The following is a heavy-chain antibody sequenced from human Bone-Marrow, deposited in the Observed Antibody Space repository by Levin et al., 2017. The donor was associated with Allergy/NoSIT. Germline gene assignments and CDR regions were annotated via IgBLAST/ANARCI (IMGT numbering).Heavy chain of an antibody. D-gene: IGHD4-17*01. CDR1: GVTFTSSA. Sequence: RGESLKISCKASGVTFTSSAINWVRQAPGQGLEWMGGLIAIFGTPNYAQKFRGRVTITADEATSTAYMELSGLRSDDTAIYYCAGGSGRTFADYDKLEYWGQGTLVTVSS. CDR3: AGGSGRTFADYDKLEY. V-gene: IGHV1-69*01. CDR2: LIAIFGTP. J-gene: IGHJ4*02.